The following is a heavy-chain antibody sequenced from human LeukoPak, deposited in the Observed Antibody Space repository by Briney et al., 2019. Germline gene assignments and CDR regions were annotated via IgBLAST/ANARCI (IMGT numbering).Heavy chain of an antibody. V-gene: IGHV3-23*01. D-gene: IGHD3-3*01. Sequence: GGSLRLSCAASGFTFSSYAMSWVRQAPGKGLEWVSAISGSGGSTYYADSVKGRFTISRDNSKNTLYLQMNSLRAEDTAVYYCAKAYATDSITIFGVVIHDQGYWGQGTLVTVSS. CDR2: ISGSGGST. CDR1: GFTFSSYA. J-gene: IGHJ4*02. CDR3: AKAYATDSITIFGVVIHDQGY.